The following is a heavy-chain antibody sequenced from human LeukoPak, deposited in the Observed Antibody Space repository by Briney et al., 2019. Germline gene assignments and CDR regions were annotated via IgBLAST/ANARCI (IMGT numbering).Heavy chain of an antibody. V-gene: IGHV3-30*02. CDR2: IRFDGTNK. D-gene: IGHD6-6*01. J-gene: IGHJ4*02. Sequence: PGGSLRLSCAASGFTFSNYGMHWVRQAPGKGLEWVAFIRFDGTNKYYADSVKGRLTISRDNSKNTLYLQMNSLRVEDTAVYYCAGPSSSGVGYWGQGTLVTVSS. CDR3: AGPSSSGVGY. CDR1: GFTFSNYG.